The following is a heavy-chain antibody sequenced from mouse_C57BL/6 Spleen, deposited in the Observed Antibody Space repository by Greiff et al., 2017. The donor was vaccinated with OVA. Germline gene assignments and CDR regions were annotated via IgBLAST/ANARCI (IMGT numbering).Heavy chain of an antibody. Sequence: QVQLQQSGPELVKPGASVKISCKASGYAFSSSWMNWVKQRPGKGLEWIGRIYPGDGDTNYNGKFKGKATLTADKSSSTAYMQLSSLTSEDSAVYFCARRDYDKAYYAMDYWGQGTSVTVSS. D-gene: IGHD2-4*01. CDR1: GYAFSSSW. V-gene: IGHV1-82*01. CDR2: IYPGDGDT. CDR3: ARRDYDKAYYAMDY. J-gene: IGHJ4*01.